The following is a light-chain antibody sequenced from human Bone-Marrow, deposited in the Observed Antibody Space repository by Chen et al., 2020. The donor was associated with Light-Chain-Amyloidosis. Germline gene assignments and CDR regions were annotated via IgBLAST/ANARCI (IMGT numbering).Light chain of an antibody. CDR2: KAS. V-gene: IGKV1-5*03. J-gene: IGKJ2*01. CDR1: QSIINW. Sequence: DIQMTQSPSTLSASVGDRVTITCRASQSIINWLAWYQQKPGKAPKLLIYKASSLESGVPSRFSGSGSGTEFTLTISSLQPDDFATYHCQQYKSYPYTFGQGTKLEI. CDR3: QQYKSYPYT.